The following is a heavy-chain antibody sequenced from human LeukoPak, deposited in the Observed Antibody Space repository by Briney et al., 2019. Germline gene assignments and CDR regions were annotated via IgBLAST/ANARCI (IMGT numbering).Heavy chain of an antibody. CDR2: ISDSGDYT. J-gene: IGHJ4*02. CDR1: AFTFSRYA. CDR3: AKDTSIGKYCTNGVCSPFDY. Sequence: GGSLRLSCAGSAFTFSRYAMSWVRQAPGQGLEWVSVISDSGDYTSYADSVRGRFTISRDNSRNTLYLQMISLRPEDTAVYYCAKDTSIGKYCTNGVCSPFDYWGQGTLVTVSS. V-gene: IGHV3-23*01. D-gene: IGHD2-8*01.